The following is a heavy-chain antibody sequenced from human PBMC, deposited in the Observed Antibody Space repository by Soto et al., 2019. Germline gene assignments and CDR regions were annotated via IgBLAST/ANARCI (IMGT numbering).Heavy chain of an antibody. D-gene: IGHD3-3*01. CDR3: AKDRSPIFGVVNGFDY. J-gene: IGHJ4*02. V-gene: IGHV6-1*01. Sequence: SQTLSLTCAISGDSVSSNSAAWNWVRQSPSRGLEWLGRTYYRSKWYNDYAVSVKSRITINPDTSKNQFSLQLNSVTPEDTAVYYCAKDRSPIFGVVNGFDYWGQGTLVTVSS. CDR2: TYYRSKWYN. CDR1: GDSVSSNSAA.